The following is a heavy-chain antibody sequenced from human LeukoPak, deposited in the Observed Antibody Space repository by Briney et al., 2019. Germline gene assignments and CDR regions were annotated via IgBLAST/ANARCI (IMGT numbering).Heavy chain of an antibody. J-gene: IGHJ6*02. CDR3: ARDNYGMDV. CDR1: GFTFSNYV. Sequence: GGSLRLSCAASGFTFSNYVMHWVRQAPGKGLEWVAVIWYDGSNKYYADSVKGRFTISRDNSKNTLYLQMNSLRAEDTAVYYCARDNYGMDVWGQGTSVTVSS. V-gene: IGHV3-33*01. CDR2: IWYDGSNK.